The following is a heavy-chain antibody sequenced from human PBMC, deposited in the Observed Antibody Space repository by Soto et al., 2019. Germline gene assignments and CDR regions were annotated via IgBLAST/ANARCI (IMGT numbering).Heavy chain of an antibody. CDR3: AAYCSSISCTPFHGYS. D-gene: IGHD2-2*01. Sequence: ESGGGLVQPGGSLRLSCAASGFTFSNYWMSWVRQAPGKGLEWVANIKKDETEDYYVDSVKGRFTISRDNAKNSWFLQMNSLRAEDTAVYYCAAYCSSISCTPFHGYSWGQGTLVTVSS. CDR2: IKKDETED. V-gene: IGHV3-7*03. J-gene: IGHJ4*02. CDR1: GFTFSNYW.